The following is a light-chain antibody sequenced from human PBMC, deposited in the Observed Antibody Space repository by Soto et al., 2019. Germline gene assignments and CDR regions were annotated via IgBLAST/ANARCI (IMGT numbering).Light chain of an antibody. CDR3: QVWDSSSVVV. CDR2: YDS. J-gene: IGLJ2*01. V-gene: IGLV3-21*04. Sequence: SYELTQPPSVSVAPGKTGRITCAGTNIGSKSVHWYQQKPGQAPVLVIYYDSDRPSGIPERFSGSNSGNTATLTISRVEAGDEADYYCQVWDSSSVVVFGGGTKLTVL. CDR1: NIGSKS.